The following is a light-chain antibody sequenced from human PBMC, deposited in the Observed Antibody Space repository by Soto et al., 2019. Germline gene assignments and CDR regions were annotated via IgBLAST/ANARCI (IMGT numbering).Light chain of an antibody. Sequence: EIVLTQSPGTLSLSPGERATLSCRASQSVSSTYLAWYQQNPGQAPRLLIFGASSSATGIPDRFSGSGSGTDFTLIISRLEPEDFAVYYCQQYGSSPPTWTFGQGTKVDIK. CDR3: QQYGSSPPTWT. CDR1: QSVSSTY. V-gene: IGKV3-20*01. J-gene: IGKJ1*01. CDR2: GAS.